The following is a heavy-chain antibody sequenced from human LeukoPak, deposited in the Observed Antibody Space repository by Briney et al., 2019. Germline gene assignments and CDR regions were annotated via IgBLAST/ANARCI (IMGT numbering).Heavy chain of an antibody. CDR2: SYYSGGT. J-gene: IGHJ4*02. CDR3: ARSSSWDPCEY. CDR1: GGSISVYY. D-gene: IGHD6-13*01. V-gene: IGHV4-59*08. Sequence: PSETLSLTCTVSGGSISVYYWSWIRQPPGKGLEWIGYSYYSGGTNYNPSLTSRVTISVDTSKNQFSLRLTSVTAADTAVYFCARSSSWDPCEYWGQGTLVTVSS.